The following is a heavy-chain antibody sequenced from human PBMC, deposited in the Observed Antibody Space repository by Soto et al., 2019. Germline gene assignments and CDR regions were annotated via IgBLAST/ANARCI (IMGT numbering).Heavy chain of an antibody. V-gene: IGHV1-69*06. Sequence: SVKVSCKASGGTFSSYAISWVRQAPGQGLEWMGGIIPIFGTANYAQKFQGRVTITADKSTSTAYMELSSLRSEDTAVYYCARPWERLYDWFDPRGQGTLVTVSS. D-gene: IGHD1-26*01. J-gene: IGHJ5*02. CDR2: IIPIFGTA. CDR1: GGTFSSYA. CDR3: ARPWERLYDWFDP.